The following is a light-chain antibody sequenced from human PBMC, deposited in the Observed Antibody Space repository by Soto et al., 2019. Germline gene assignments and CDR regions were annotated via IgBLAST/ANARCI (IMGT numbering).Light chain of an antibody. Sequence: QSVLTQPASVSGSPGQSITISCTGTSSDVGDYDYVSWYQQHPGKAPKLMIYDVNNRPSGVSNRFSGSKSGNTASLTISGLQAEDEADYYCSSYTSSSTSLFGTGTKLTVL. V-gene: IGLV2-14*01. CDR2: DVN. CDR3: SSYTSSSTSL. CDR1: SSDVGDYDY. J-gene: IGLJ1*01.